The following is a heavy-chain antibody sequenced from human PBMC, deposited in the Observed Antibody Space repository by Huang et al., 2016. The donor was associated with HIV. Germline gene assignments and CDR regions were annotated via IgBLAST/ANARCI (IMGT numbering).Heavy chain of an antibody. CDR2: VYTSGSG. J-gene: IGHJ6*03. Sequence: QVQLQESGPGLVQPSQTLSLICTVSGVSISSGAFYWTWIRPSAGGGLQWIGHVYTSGSGLYTGSLRSRVTIALDTSKNQLALNLRCGTAADTALYFCARGRGGTHSYFFYSMDVWGAGTAVIVSS. D-gene: IGHD1-26*01. CDR1: GVSISSGAFY. CDR3: ARGRGGTHSYFFYSMDV. V-gene: IGHV4-61*09.